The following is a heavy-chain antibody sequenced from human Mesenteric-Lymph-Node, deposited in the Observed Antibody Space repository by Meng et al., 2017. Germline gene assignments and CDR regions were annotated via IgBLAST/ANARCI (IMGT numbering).Heavy chain of an antibody. CDR3: ASPPDDSSGYYPFDY. Sequence: QGQLVQSGAEVKKPGSSVKVSCKASGGTFSSYAISWVRQAPGQGLGWMGGIIPIFGTANYAQKFQGRVTITADESTSTAYMELSSLRSEDTAVYYCASPPDDSSGYYPFDYWGQGTLVTVSS. CDR2: IIPIFGTA. CDR1: GGTFSSYA. V-gene: IGHV1-69*01. J-gene: IGHJ4*02. D-gene: IGHD3-22*01.